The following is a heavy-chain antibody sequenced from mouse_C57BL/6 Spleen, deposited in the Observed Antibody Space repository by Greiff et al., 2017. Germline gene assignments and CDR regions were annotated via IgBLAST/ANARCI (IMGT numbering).Heavy chain of an antibody. CDR3: AREDFSY. Sequence: EVHLVESGGGLVKPGGSLKLSCAASGFTFSSYAMSWVRQTPEKRLEWVATISDGGSYTYYPDNVKGRFTISRDDAKNNRYLQMSHLESDDTAMYYCAREDFSYWGQGTTLTVSS. V-gene: IGHV5-4*01. J-gene: IGHJ2*01. CDR1: GFTFSSYA. CDR2: ISDGGSYT.